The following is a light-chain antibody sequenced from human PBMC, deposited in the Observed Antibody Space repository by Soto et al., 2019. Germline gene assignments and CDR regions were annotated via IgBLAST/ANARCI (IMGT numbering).Light chain of an antibody. CDR2: DAS. J-gene: IGKJ4*01. Sequence: EIVSTQSPATLSLSPGERATPSCRASQSVSSYLAWYQQKPGQAPRLLIYDASNRATGIPARFSGSGSGTDFTLTISSLEPEDFAVYYCQQRSNWPPLTFGGGTKVEIK. CDR1: QSVSSY. V-gene: IGKV3-11*01. CDR3: QQRSNWPPLT.